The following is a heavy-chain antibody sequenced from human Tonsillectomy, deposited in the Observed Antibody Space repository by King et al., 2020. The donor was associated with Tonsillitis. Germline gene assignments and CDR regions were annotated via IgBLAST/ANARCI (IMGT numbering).Heavy chain of an antibody. CDR3: ARDPRAVFPFTEFDY. Sequence: QLVQSGAEVKKPGASVRVSCRTSGFIFTTYGFNWVRQAPGQGLEWMGWISAYNGNTNYAQKFHGRVTMTTDTSTNTAYMELRSLTSDDTAVYYCARDPRAVFPFTEFDYWGQGTLVTVSS. D-gene: IGHD1-14*01. V-gene: IGHV1-18*01. CDR2: ISAYNGNT. J-gene: IGHJ4*02. CDR1: GFIFTTYG.